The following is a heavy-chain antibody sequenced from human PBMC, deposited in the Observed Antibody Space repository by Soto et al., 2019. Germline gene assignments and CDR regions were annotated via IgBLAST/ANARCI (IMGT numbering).Heavy chain of an antibody. V-gene: IGHV1-46*01. CDR3: ARDLKDSGYPKGIYYYYYGMDV. D-gene: IGHD5-12*01. J-gene: IGHJ6*02. CDR1: GYTFTSYY. Sequence: ASVKVSCKASGYTFTSYYMHWVRQAPGQGLEWMGIINPSGGSTSYAQKLKGRVTMTRDTSTSTVYMELSSLRSEDTAVYYCARDLKDSGYPKGIYYYYYGMDVWGQGTTVTVSS. CDR2: INPSGGST.